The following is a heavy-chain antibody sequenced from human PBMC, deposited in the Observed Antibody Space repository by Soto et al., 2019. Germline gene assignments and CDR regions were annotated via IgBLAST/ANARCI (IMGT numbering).Heavy chain of an antibody. CDR2: ISSSSSTI. CDR1: GFTFSSYS. D-gene: IGHD2-21*02. CDR3: AKIQRYCGGDCSDY. Sequence: EVQLVESGGGLVQPGGSLRLSCAASGFTFSSYSMNWVRQAPGKGLEWVSYISSSSSTIYYADSVKGRFTISRDNAKNSLYLQMNSLRDEDTAVYYCAKIQRYCGGDCSDYWGQGTLVTVSS. V-gene: IGHV3-48*02. J-gene: IGHJ4*02.